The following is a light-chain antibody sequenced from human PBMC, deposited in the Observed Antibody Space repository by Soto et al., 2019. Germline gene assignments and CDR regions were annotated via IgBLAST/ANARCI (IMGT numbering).Light chain of an antibody. J-gene: IGKJ4*01. CDR3: QQYGNVPVT. CDR2: DAS. V-gene: IGKV1-33*01. CDR1: QDINNH. Sequence: DIKMTQSPSSLSASVGDRVTIICQASQDINNHLNWYQHKPGKAPNLVIYDASNLETGVPSRFSGSGSGTDFTLTIRSLQPEDIATYYCQQYGNVPVTFGGGTKVDIK.